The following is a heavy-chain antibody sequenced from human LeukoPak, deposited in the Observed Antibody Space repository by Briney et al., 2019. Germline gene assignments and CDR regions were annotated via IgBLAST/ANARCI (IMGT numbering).Heavy chain of an antibody. CDR2: IYTSGST. Sequence: PSETLSLTCTVSGGSISSYYWSWIRQPAGKGLEWIGRIYTSGSTNYNPSLKSRVTMSVDTSKNQFSLKLSSVTAADTAVYYCARHVDSPPYSSGRYADDYWGQGTLVTVSS. CDR1: GGSISSYY. D-gene: IGHD6-19*01. CDR3: ARHVDSPPYSSGRYADDY. J-gene: IGHJ4*02. V-gene: IGHV4-4*07.